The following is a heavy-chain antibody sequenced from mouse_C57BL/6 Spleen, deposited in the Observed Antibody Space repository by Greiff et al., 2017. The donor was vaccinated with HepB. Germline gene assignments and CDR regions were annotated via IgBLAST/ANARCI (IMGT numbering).Heavy chain of an antibody. Sequence: QVHVKQPGAELVKPGASVKMSCKASGYTFTSYWITWVKQRPGQGLEWIGDIYPGSGSTNYNEMFKSKATLTVDTSSSTAYMQLSSLTSEDSAVYYCARIRYSNYSDYWGQGTTLTVSS. D-gene: IGHD2-5*01. CDR1: GYTFTSYW. V-gene: IGHV1-55*01. CDR3: ARIRYSNYSDY. J-gene: IGHJ2*01. CDR2: IYPGSGST.